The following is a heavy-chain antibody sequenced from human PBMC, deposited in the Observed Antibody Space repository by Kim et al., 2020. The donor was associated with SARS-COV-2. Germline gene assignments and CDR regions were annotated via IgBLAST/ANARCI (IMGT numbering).Heavy chain of an antibody. CDR3: TSASGAAVLGDNYFDS. Sequence: GGSLRLSCAASGFPGFVFSITSMNWVRQAPGKGLEWVSSISGTGTNIYYADSLKGRFTISRDNAKNSLYLQIDSLRAEDTAVYYCTSASGAAVLGDNYFDSWGQGTLVTVSS. CDR2: ISGTGTNI. J-gene: IGHJ4*02. D-gene: IGHD2-21*01. CDR1: GFPGFVFSITS. V-gene: IGHV3-21*01.